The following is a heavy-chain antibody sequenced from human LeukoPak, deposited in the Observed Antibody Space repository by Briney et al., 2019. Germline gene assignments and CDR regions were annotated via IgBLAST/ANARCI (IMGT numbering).Heavy chain of an antibody. CDR3: ARGPSMVRGGLDY. V-gene: IGHV4-39*07. J-gene: IGHJ4*02. CDR1: GGSISSSSYY. CDR2: IYYSGST. D-gene: IGHD3-10*01. Sequence: SETLSLTCTVSGGSISSSSYYWGWIRQPPGKGLEWIGSIYYSGSTNYNPSLKSRVTISVDTSKNQFSLKLSPVTAADTAVYYCARGPSMVRGGLDYWGQGTLVTVSS.